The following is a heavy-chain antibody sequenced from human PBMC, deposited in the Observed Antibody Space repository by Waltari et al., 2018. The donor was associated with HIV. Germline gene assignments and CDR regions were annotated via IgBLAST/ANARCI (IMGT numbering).Heavy chain of an antibody. CDR1: GGSISSYY. CDR3: ARTGSIPTAGREGYYFDY. CDR2: IYTSGST. D-gene: IGHD6-13*01. Sequence: QVQLQESGPGLVKPSETLSLTCTVSGGSISSYYWSWIRQPAGKGLEWIGRIYTSGSTNYNPSLKSRVTMSLDTSKNQFSLKLSSVTAADTAVYYCARTGSIPTAGREGYYFDYWGQGTLVTVSS. J-gene: IGHJ4*02. V-gene: IGHV4-4*07.